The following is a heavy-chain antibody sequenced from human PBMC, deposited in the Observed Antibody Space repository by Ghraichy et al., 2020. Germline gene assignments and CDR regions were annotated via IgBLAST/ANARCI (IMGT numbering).Heavy chain of an antibody. CDR3: ARGGRSNWNYGAGWYFDL. V-gene: IGHV4-34*01. CDR1: GGSFSGYY. J-gene: IGHJ2*01. CDR2: INHSGST. Sequence: SETLSLTCAVYGGSFSGYYWSWIRQPPGKGLEWIGEINHSGSTNYNPSLKSRVTISVDTSKNQFSLKLSSVTAADTAVYYCARGGRSNWNYGAGWYFDLWGRGTLVTVSS. D-gene: IGHD1-7*01.